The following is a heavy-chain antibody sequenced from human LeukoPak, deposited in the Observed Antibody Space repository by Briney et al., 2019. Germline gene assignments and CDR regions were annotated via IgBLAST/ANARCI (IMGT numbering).Heavy chain of an antibody. D-gene: IGHD3-10*01. CDR1: GFTFSSYS. Sequence: GGSLRLSCAASGFTFSSYSMNWVRQAPGKGLEWVSAISGSGGSTYYADSVKGRFTISRDNSKNTLYLQMNSLRAEDTAVYYCAKGTFMVRGRYYFDYWGQGTLVTVSS. CDR3: AKGTFMVRGRYYFDY. CDR2: ISGSGGST. J-gene: IGHJ4*02. V-gene: IGHV3-23*01.